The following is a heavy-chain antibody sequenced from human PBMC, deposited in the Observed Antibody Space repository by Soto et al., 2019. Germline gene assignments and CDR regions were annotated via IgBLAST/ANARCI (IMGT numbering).Heavy chain of an antibody. CDR2: TYYRSRWF. D-gene: IGHD4-4*01. J-gene: IGHJ5*01. CDR1: GDSVSTNSAT. CDR3: AGLIGNSWLDS. Sequence: SQTLSLTCAISGDSVSTNSATWDWIRQSPSRGLEWLGRTYYRSRWFDYAESVRGRITINADTSNNQFSLHLNSVTPDDTAVYFCAGLIGNSWLDSWGQGTLVTVSS. V-gene: IGHV6-1*01.